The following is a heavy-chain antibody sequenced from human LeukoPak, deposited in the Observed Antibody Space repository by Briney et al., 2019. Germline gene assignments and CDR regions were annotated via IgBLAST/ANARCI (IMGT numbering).Heavy chain of an antibody. CDR3: ARGGPFPSSSSSREYYLDY. J-gene: IGHJ4*02. V-gene: IGHV1-18*01. CDR2: RSIYNGNT. D-gene: IGHD6-6*01. CDR1: GYNFINYG. Sequence: GDSVKVSCKASGYNFINYGISWVRQAPGQGLEWMGWRSIYNGNTDYKLQGRVTMTTDTSTSIAYMELRSLRSDDTAVYYCARGGPFPSSSSSREYYLDYWGQGTLVTVSS.